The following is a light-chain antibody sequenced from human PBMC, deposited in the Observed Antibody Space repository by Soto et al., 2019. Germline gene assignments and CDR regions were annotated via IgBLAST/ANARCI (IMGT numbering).Light chain of an antibody. J-gene: IGLJ1*01. V-gene: IGLV2-23*02. CDR3: CLYVGATTYV. CDR1: SSDVGGYNF. Sequence: HSALTQPASVTGSPGQSSTISCTGTSSDVGGYNFVSWYQQYPGKAPKFVIYEVSKRPSGVPDRFSGSTSVNTASLTISGLQTDDEADYYCCLYVGATTYVFGTGTKVTVL. CDR2: EVS.